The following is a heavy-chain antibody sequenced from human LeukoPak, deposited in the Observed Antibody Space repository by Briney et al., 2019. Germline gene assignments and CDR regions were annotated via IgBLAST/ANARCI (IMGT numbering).Heavy chain of an antibody. V-gene: IGHV4-59*01. CDR3: AREDSSSWYFDY. Sequence: PLETLSLTCTVSGGSISSYYWSWIRQPPGKGLEWIGYIYYSGSTNYNPSLKSRVTISVDTSKNQFSLKLSSVTAADTAVYYCAREDSSSWYFDYWGQGTLVTVSS. J-gene: IGHJ4*02. CDR1: GGSISSYY. D-gene: IGHD6-13*01. CDR2: IYYSGST.